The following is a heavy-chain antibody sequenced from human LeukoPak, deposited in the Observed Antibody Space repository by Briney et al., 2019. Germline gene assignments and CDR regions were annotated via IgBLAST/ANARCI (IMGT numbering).Heavy chain of an antibody. CDR3: VRGRPSIAAAVGAFDI. CDR1: GGSISSYY. J-gene: IGHJ3*02. CDR2: IYTSGST. D-gene: IGHD6-13*01. Sequence: SETLSLTCTVSGGSISSYYWSWIRQPAGKGLEWIGRIYTSGSTNYNPSLKSRVTMSVDTSKNQFSLKLSSVTAADTAVYYCVRGRPSIAAAVGAFDIWGQGTMVTVSS. V-gene: IGHV4-4*07.